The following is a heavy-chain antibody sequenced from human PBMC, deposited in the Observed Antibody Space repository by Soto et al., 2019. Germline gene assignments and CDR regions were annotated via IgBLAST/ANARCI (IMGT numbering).Heavy chain of an antibody. V-gene: IGHV1-69*13. CDR1: GGTFSSYA. Sequence: WASVKVSCKASGGTFSSYAISWVRQAPGQGLEWMGGIIPIFGTANYAQKFQGRVTITADESTSTAYMELSSLRSEDTAVYYCARGYSSGWYPERPNWFDPWGQGTLVTVSS. D-gene: IGHD6-19*01. CDR3: ARGYSSGWYPERPNWFDP. CDR2: IIPIFGTA. J-gene: IGHJ5*02.